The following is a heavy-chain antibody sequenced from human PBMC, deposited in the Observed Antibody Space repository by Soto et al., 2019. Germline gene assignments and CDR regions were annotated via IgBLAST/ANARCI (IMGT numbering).Heavy chain of an antibody. V-gene: IGHV1-69*12. CDR3: ARTMIVVVPGAFDI. CDR2: IIPIFGTA. CDR1: GGTFSSYA. J-gene: IGHJ3*02. D-gene: IGHD3-22*01. Sequence: QVQLVQSGAEVKKPGSSVKVSCKASGGTFSSYAISWVRQAPGQGLEWMGGIIPIFGTANYAQKFQGRVTXXAXEXXSTAYMELSSLRSEDTAVYYCARTMIVVVPGAFDIWGQGTMVTVSS.